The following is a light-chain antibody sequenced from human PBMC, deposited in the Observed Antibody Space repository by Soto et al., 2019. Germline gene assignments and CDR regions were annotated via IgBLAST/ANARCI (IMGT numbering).Light chain of an antibody. Sequence: IVFTPSLGTLFLSPGERATLSCRARYSVSSSFFAWYQQRPGQAARLLIYGASSMATGIPNRFSGSGSGKDFTLTISRLEPEDFAVYYCQQYGSSPPWTFGQGTKVDIK. CDR2: GAS. CDR1: YSVSSSF. CDR3: QQYGSSPPWT. J-gene: IGKJ1*01. V-gene: IGKV3-20*01.